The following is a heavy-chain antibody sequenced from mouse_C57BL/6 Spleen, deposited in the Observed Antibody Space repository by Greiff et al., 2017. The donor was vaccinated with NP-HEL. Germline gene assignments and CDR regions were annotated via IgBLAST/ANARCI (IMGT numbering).Heavy chain of an antibody. CDR3: AREVTTGFDY. V-gene: IGHV5-16*01. J-gene: IGHJ2*01. CDR1: GFTFSDYY. Sequence: EVMLVESEGGLVQPGSSMKLSCTASGFTFSDYYMAWVRQVPEKGLEWVANINYDGSSTYYLDSLKSRFIISRDNAKNILYLQMSSLKSEDTATYYCAREVTTGFDYWGQGTTLTVSS. D-gene: IGHD2-2*01. CDR2: INYDGSST.